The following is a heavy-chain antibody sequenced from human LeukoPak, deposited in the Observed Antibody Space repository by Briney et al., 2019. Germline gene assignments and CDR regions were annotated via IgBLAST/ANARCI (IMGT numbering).Heavy chain of an antibody. Sequence: SETLSLTCTVSGGSISSSSYYWGWIRQPPGKGLEWIGSIYYSGSTYYNPSLKSRVTISVDTSKNQFSLKLSSVTAADTAVYYCARRGYSGSYYYFDYWGQGTLVTVSS. J-gene: IGHJ4*02. CDR1: GGSISSSSYY. V-gene: IGHV4-39*01. D-gene: IGHD1-26*01. CDR2: IYYSGST. CDR3: ARRGYSGSYYYFDY.